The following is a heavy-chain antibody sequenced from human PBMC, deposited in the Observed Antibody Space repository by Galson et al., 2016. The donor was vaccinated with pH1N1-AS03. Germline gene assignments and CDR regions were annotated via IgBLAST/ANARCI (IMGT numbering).Heavy chain of an antibody. V-gene: IGHV5-51*03. CDR2: IYPGDSDT. Sequence: QSGAEVTKPGESLMISCKASGFRFTTYWIAWVRQLPGKGLEWMGFIYPGDSDTKYSPSFQGQVTISADKSLSTAYLRWNRLKASDTAMYYCSRGDGYNYYFDYGGQGTLVTVSS. CDR3: SRGDGYNYYFDY. J-gene: IGHJ4*02. D-gene: IGHD5-24*01. CDR1: GFRFTTYW.